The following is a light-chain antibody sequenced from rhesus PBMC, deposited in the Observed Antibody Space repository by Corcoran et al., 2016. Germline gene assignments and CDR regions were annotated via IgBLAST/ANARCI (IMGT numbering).Light chain of an antibody. CDR2: KSA. CDR1: QGISSW. V-gene: IGKV1-22*01. J-gene: IGKJ1*01. Sequence: DIQMTQSPSSLSASVGDTVTITCRASQGISSWSAWYQQKPGKAPKLLIYKSASLQRGVPSRVSGSGSGTEFTLTIGGLQSEDFPTYYCRQYDIRPWTFGRGTKVGIK. CDR3: RQYDIRPWT.